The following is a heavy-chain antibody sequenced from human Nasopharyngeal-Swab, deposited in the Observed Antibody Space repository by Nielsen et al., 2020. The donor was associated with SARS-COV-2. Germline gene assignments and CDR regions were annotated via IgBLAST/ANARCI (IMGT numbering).Heavy chain of an antibody. J-gene: IGHJ6*02. Sequence: LKISCAASGFTFSSYGMHWVRQAPGKGLEWVAVISYDGSNKYYADSVKGRFTISRDNSKNTLYLQMNSLRAEDTAVYYCAKDKGSCSSTSCFPDYYYYGMDVWGQGTTVTVSS. V-gene: IGHV3-30*18. CDR1: GFTFSSYG. CDR3: AKDKGSCSSTSCFPDYYYYGMDV. CDR2: ISYDGSNK. D-gene: IGHD2-2*01.